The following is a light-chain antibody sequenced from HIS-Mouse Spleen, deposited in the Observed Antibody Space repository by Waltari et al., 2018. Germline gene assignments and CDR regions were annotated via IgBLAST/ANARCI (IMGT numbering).Light chain of an antibody. J-gene: IGLJ1*01. Sequence: QSALTQPASVSGSPGQSITISCTGTSSDVGGYNYVSWYQQHPGKAPKLMIYDVSNRPSGFSNRFSGAKPGNTASLTISGLQAEDEADYYCSSYTSSSTLVFGTGTKVTVL. CDR3: SSYTSSSTLV. CDR2: DVS. V-gene: IGLV2-14*03. CDR1: SSDVGGYNY.